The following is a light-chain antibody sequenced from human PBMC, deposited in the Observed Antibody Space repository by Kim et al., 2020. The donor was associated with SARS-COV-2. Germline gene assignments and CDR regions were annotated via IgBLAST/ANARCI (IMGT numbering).Light chain of an antibody. CDR2: FDD. CDR3: ATWDDSLNGVV. V-gene: IGLV1-36*01. CDR1: TSNIGNNP. Sequence: QSVLTQPPSVSEAPRQRVTISCSGSTSNIGNNPVNWYQHLPGKAPELLIYFDDLRPSGVSDRFSGSKSGTSASLSTSGLQSEDEADYYCATWDDSLNGVVFGGGTQLTVL. J-gene: IGLJ2*01.